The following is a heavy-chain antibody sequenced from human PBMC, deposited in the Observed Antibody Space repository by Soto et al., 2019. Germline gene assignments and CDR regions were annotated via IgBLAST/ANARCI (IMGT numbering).Heavy chain of an antibody. J-gene: IGHJ6*02. CDR1: GDSISSYY. V-gene: IGHV4-59*01. Sequence: SETLSLTCTVSGDSISSYYWSWIRQPPGKGLEWIGYIYYSGSTNYNPSLKSRVTISVDTSKNQFSLKLSSVTAADTAVYYCARARHITMLDVWGKGTTVTVSSGKKTAYMELSSLRSEDTAVYYCARGSSSGGMDVWGQGTTVTVS. D-gene: IGHD3-10*02. CDR2: IYYSGST. CDR3: ARARHITMLDVWGKGTTVTVSSGKKTAYMELSSLRSEDTAVYYCARGSSSGGMDV.